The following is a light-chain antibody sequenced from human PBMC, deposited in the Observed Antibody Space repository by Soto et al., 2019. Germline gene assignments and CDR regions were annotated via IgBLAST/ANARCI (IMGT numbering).Light chain of an antibody. J-gene: IGKJ5*01. V-gene: IGKV3-20*01. CDR2: GAS. CDR1: QSVSNNF. CDR3: QQYGRSPLT. Sequence: EIVLTQSPGTLSLSPGERATLSCRASQSVSNNFLTWYQQKPGQAPRLLIYGASGRATGIPDRFSGSGSGTDFTLTINRLEPEDFAVYYCQQYGRSPLTFGQGTRLEI.